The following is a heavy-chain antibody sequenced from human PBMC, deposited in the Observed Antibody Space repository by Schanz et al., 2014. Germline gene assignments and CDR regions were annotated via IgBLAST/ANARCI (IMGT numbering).Heavy chain of an antibody. D-gene: IGHD6-13*01. CDR3: TKEDATALWYFEH. CDR1: GFSFSTHA. Sequence: EVQLVESGGGLVQPGGSLRLSCAASGFSFSTHAMSWVRQAPGQGLEWVSGINTSGGSRYYAESVKGRFTISRDNFKNLAVLQMNSLRVDDTAVYYCTKEDATALWYFEHWGQGTLVTVSS. V-gene: IGHV3-23*04. J-gene: IGHJ4*02. CDR2: INTSGGSR.